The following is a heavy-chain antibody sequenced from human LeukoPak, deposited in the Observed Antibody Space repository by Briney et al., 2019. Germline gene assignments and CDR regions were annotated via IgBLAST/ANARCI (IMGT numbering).Heavy chain of an antibody. CDR2: INTNTGNP. D-gene: IGHD6-6*01. Sequence: ASVKVSCKASGYTFTSYAIHWVRQAPGQGLEWMGWINTNTGNPTYAQGFTGRFVFSLDTSVSTAYLQISSLKAADTAVYYCAKEKVVSNFDYWGQGTLVTVSS. V-gene: IGHV7-4-1*02. J-gene: IGHJ4*02. CDR1: GYTFTSYA. CDR3: AKEKVVSNFDY.